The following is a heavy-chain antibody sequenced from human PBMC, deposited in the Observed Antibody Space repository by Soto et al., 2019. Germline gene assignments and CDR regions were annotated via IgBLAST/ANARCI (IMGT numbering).Heavy chain of an antibody. J-gene: IGHJ4*02. Sequence: ASVKVSCKASGYTFTSYGISWVRQAPGQGLEWMGWISAYNGYTNYAQRLQGRVTMTTDTSTSTAYMELGSLRSDDTAVYYCARDFDSSGYYYRGNDYWGQGTLVTVSS. CDR2: ISAYNGYT. D-gene: IGHD3-22*01. V-gene: IGHV1-18*04. CDR3: ARDFDSSGYYYRGNDY. CDR1: GYTFTSYG.